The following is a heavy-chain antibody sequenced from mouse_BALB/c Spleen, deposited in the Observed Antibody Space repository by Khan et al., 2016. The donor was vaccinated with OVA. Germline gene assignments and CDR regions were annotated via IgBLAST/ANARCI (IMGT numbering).Heavy chain of an antibody. V-gene: IGHV3-2*02. Sequence: EVQLQVSGPGLVKPSQSLSLTCTVTGYSITSGYGWNWIRQFPGNKLEWMGYISYSGSTNYNPSLKSRISNTRDTSKNQFVLQLNSVTTEDTATYYCAGTARIKYWGQGTTLTVSS. D-gene: IGHD1-2*01. CDR3: AGTARIKY. CDR2: ISYSGST. CDR1: GYSITSGYG. J-gene: IGHJ2*01.